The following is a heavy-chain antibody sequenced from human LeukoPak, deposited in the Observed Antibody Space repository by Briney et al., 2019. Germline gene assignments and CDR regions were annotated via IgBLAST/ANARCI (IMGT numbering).Heavy chain of an antibody. CDR3: ARGGGLDV. Sequence: RSGGSLRLSCAASGFTFSSYGMHWVRQAPGKGLEWVAVISYDGSNKYYADSVKGRFTISRDNARNSLYLQMSNLRAEDTAVYFCARGGGLDVWGQGATVTVSS. J-gene: IGHJ6*02. D-gene: IGHD3-16*01. CDR2: ISYDGSNK. CDR1: GFTFSSYG. V-gene: IGHV3-30*03.